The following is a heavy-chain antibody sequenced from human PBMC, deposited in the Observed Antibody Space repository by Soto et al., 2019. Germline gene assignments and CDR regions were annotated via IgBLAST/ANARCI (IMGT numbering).Heavy chain of an antibody. D-gene: IGHD3-3*01. CDR3: ASGDYDFWSGPGGGMDV. V-gene: IGHV1-69*12. CDR2: IIPIFGTA. J-gene: IGHJ6*02. Sequence: QVQLVQSGAEVKKPGSSVKVSCKASGGTFSSYAISWVRKAPGKGLEWKGGIIPIFGTANYAQKFQGRVTITADESTSTDYMELSSLRSEDTAVYYCASGDYDFWSGPGGGMDVWGQGTTVTVSS. CDR1: GGTFSSYA.